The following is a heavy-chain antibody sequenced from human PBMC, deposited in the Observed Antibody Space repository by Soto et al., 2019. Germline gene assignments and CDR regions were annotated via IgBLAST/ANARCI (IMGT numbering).Heavy chain of an antibody. CDR2: ISGYNGHI. CDR3: ARVLQWSTPDY. CDR1: GYSFTGYG. J-gene: IGHJ4*02. V-gene: IGHV1-18*01. D-gene: IGHD6-19*01. Sequence: QVQLVQSGAEVKKPGASVNISCKASGYSFTGYGISWVRQAPGQGLEWMGWISGYNGHIDYAQKFQGRVSMTTDTSTNTAYMEMRSLRSXXXXXXXXARVLQWSTPDYWGQGSLVTVSS.